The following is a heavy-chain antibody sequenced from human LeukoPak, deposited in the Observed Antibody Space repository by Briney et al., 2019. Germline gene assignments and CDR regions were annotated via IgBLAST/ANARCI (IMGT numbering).Heavy chain of an antibody. V-gene: IGHV1-69*13. D-gene: IGHD2-21*02. J-gene: IGHJ3*02. CDR3: ARARWRYCGGDCPWSDAFDI. CDR2: IIPIFGTA. CDR1: GGTFSSYA. Sequence: ASVKVSCKASGGTFSSYAISWVRQAPGQGLEWMGGIIPIFGTANYAQKFRGRVTITADESTSTAYMELSSLRSEDTAVYYCARARWRYCGGDCPWSDAFDIWGQGTMVTVSS.